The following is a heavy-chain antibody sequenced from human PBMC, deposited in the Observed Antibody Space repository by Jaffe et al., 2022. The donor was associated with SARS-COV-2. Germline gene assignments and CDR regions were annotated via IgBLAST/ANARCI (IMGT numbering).Heavy chain of an antibody. CDR3: ARDPLYDFWSGPYYYYYGMDV. V-gene: IGHV3-33*01. Sequence: QVQLVESGGGVVQPGRSLRLSCAASGFTFSSYGMHWVRQAPGKGLEWVAVIWYDGSNKYYADSVKGRFTISRDNSKNTLYLQMNSLRAEDTAVYYCARDPLYDFWSGPYYYYYGMDVWGQGTTVTVSS. J-gene: IGHJ6*02. D-gene: IGHD3-3*01. CDR1: GFTFSSYG. CDR2: IWYDGSNK.